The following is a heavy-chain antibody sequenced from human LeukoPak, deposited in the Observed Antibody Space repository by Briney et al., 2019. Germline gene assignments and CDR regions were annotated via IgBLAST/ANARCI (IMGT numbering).Heavy chain of an antibody. CDR2: IYYSGST. J-gene: IGHJ4*02. V-gene: IGHV4-59*08. D-gene: IGHD3-22*01. CDR1: GGSVSSYY. Sequence: PSETLSLTCAVSGGSVSSYYWSWIRQPPGKGLEWIGYIYYSGSTNYNPSLKSRVTISVDTSKNQFSLKLSSVTAADTAVYYCARHIYDSSGYPLDYWGQGTLVTVSS. CDR3: ARHIYDSSGYPLDY.